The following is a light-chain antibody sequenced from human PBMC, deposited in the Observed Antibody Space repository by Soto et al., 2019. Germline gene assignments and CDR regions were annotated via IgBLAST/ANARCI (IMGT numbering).Light chain of an antibody. CDR2: EVN. J-gene: IGLJ1*01. Sequence: QSVLTQPASVSGSPGQSITISCTGNSSDIGNYNRVSWYQQPPGTAPKLIIYEVNNRPSGVPHRFSGSKSGNTASLTISGLQAEDEADYYCNSFTTSSTYVFGTGTKLTVL. V-gene: IGLV2-18*02. CDR1: SSDIGNYNR. CDR3: NSFTTSSTYV.